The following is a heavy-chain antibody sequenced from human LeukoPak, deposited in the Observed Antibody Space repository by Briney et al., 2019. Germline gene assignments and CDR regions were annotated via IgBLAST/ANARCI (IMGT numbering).Heavy chain of an antibody. CDR2: ISYDGSNK. Sequence: PGGSLRLSCAASGFTFSSYAMHWVRQAPGKGLEWVAVISYDGSNKYYADSVKGRFTISRDNSKNTLYLQMNSLRAEDTAVYYCARDRAGYSSSWYEAAGDYWGQGTLVTVSS. CDR1: GFTFSSYA. J-gene: IGHJ4*02. D-gene: IGHD6-13*01. V-gene: IGHV3-30*04. CDR3: ARDRAGYSSSWYEAAGDY.